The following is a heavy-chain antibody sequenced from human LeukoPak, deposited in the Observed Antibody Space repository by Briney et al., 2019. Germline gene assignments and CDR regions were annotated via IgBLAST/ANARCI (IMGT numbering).Heavy chain of an antibody. CDR1: EFMFSSYA. Sequence: GGSLRLSCAASEFMFSSYAMHWVRQAPGKGLEWMAVISYDGSDKYYADSVKGRFTISRDNSKNTLYLQMNSLRAEDTAVYYCAKGGYSYDSSGHNYFDYWGQGTLVTVSS. CDR3: AKGGYSYDSSGHNYFDY. D-gene: IGHD3-22*01. V-gene: IGHV3-30*04. CDR2: ISYDGSDK. J-gene: IGHJ4*02.